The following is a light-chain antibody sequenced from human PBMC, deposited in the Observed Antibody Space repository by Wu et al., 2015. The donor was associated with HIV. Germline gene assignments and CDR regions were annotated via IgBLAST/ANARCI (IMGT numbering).Light chain of an antibody. CDR2: GAS. CDR1: QSVSSSY. J-gene: IGKJ1*01. V-gene: IGKV3-20*01. Sequence: EIVLTQSPGTLSLSPGERATLSCRASQSVSSSYLAWYQQKPGQAPRLLIYGASSRATGIPDRFSGSGSGTDFTLTISRLEPEDFAVYYCHQYATSPTFGQGTKVEV. CDR3: HQYATSPT.